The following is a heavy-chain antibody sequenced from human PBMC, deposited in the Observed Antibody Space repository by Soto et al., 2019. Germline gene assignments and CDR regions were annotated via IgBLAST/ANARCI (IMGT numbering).Heavy chain of an antibody. V-gene: IGHV3-15*01. D-gene: IGHD2-15*01. CDR3: TTDAADWPHYDY. CDR2: IKSKRDGGTT. J-gene: IGHJ4*02. CDR1: GFTFSGSA. Sequence: EVQLVESGGGLVQPGGSLKLSCAASGFTFSGSAMHWVRQDSGKGLEWVGRIKSKRDGGTTDFAAPVKGRFSISRDDSTSTVFLHMNNLKTEDTAVYYCTTDAADWPHYDYWGQGTLVTVSA.